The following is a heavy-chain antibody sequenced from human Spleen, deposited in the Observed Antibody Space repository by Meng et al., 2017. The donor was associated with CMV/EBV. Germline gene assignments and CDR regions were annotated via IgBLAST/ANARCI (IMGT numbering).Heavy chain of an antibody. CDR3: ARTGALRGYFDY. CDR2: ISYDGSNK. D-gene: IGHD3-3*02. Sequence: GESLKISCAASGFTFSSYAMSWVRQAPGKGLEWVALISYDGSNKYYADSVKGRFTISRDNSKNTLYLQMNSLRAEDTAVYYCARTGALRGYFDYWGQGTLVTVSS. J-gene: IGHJ4*02. CDR1: GFTFSSYA. V-gene: IGHV3-30-3*01.